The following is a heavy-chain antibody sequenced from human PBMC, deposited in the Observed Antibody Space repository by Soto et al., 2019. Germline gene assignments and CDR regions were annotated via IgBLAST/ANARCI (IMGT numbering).Heavy chain of an antibody. J-gene: IGHJ3*02. CDR1: GGSISSYY. Sequence: QVQLQESGPGLVKPSETLSLTCTVSGGSISSYYWSWIRQPPGKGLEWIGYIYYSGSTNYNPSLKIRVTISVDTSKNQFSLKLSSVTAADTAVYYCARDTSGSDAFDIWGQGTMVTVSS. V-gene: IGHV4-59*01. CDR3: ARDTSGSDAFDI. CDR2: IYYSGST. D-gene: IGHD1-26*01.